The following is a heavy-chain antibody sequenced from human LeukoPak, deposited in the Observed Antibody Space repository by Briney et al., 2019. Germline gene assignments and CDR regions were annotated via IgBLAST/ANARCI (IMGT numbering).Heavy chain of an antibody. CDR2: ISYDGNNQ. Sequence: SGTSLRLSCAVSGFAFSSLAMHWVRQAPGKGLEWVAFISYDGNNQYYADSVKGRFTISRDNAKNSLYLQMNSLRAEDTAVYYCARDPEESTAMPYGMDVWGQGTTVTVSS. CDR3: ARDPEESTAMPYGMDV. CDR1: GFAFSSLA. D-gene: IGHD5-18*01. J-gene: IGHJ6*02. V-gene: IGHV3-30-3*01.